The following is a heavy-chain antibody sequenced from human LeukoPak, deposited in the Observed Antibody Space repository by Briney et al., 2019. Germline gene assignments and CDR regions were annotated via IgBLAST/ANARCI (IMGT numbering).Heavy chain of an antibody. Sequence: ASVKVSCKASGYTFTSYGISWVRQAPGQGLEWMGWISAYNGNTNYAQNFQGRVTITADESTSTAYMELSSLRSEDTAVYYCARENVLRYFDWSPPGSAAFDIWGQGTMVTVSS. D-gene: IGHD3-9*01. CDR3: ARENVLRYFDWSPPGSAAFDI. J-gene: IGHJ3*02. CDR1: GYTFTSYG. V-gene: IGHV1-18*01. CDR2: ISAYNGNT.